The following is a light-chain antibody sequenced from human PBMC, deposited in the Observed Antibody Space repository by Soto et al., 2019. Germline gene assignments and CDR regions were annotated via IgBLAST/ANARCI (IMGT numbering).Light chain of an antibody. CDR3: AAWDDSLNGVV. CDR2: SNN. Sequence: VVTQPAWETGYTAQSVVFFCSGSSSNIGSNTVNWYQQLPGTAPKLLIYSNNQRPSGVPDRFSGSKSGTSASLAISGLQSEDEADYYCAAWDDSLNGVVFGGRTQLTVL. J-gene: IGLJ2*01. V-gene: IGLV1-44*01. CDR1: SSNIGSNT.